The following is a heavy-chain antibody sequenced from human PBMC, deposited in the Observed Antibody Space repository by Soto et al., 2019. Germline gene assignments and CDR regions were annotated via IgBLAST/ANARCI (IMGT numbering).Heavy chain of an antibody. CDR3: ARGWGYDTSDYYYAY. Sequence: QVQLIQSGAEVKKPGSSVKVSCKAYGGTFSRYAISWVRQAPGQGLEWMGGITPIFGTANCAQKFQGRVAITADESTRTSYMELRSLRSGDTAVYYCARGWGYDTSDYYYAYWGQGTLITVSS. J-gene: IGHJ4*02. CDR1: GGTFSRYA. CDR2: ITPIFGTA. V-gene: IGHV1-69*01. D-gene: IGHD3-22*01.